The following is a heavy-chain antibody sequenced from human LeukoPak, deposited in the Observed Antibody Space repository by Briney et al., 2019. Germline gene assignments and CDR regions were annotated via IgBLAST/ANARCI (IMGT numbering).Heavy chain of an antibody. Sequence: GGSLRLSCAASGFTVSSNYMNWVRQAPGKGLEWVSVIYSGGSTYYADSVKGRFTISRDNSKNTLYLQMNSLRAEDTAVYYCAKPSAVASYFDYWGQGTLVTVSS. CDR1: GFTVSSNY. D-gene: IGHD6-19*01. CDR3: AKPSAVASYFDY. CDR2: IYSGGST. V-gene: IGHV3-66*04. J-gene: IGHJ4*02.